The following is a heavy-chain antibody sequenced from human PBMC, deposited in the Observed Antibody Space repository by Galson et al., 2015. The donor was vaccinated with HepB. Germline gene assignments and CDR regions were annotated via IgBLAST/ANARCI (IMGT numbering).Heavy chain of an antibody. CDR1: GFTFSNFA. D-gene: IGHD2-8*01. J-gene: IGHJ4*02. CDR3: ARDERSCTTTPCDPFDY. CDR2: INKDSRYI. V-gene: IGHV3-21*01. Sequence: SLRLSCAASGFTFSNFAMNWVRQAPGKGLEWVSSINKDSRYIYYADSVKGRFTISRDNAKNSLSLQMNSLRAEDTAVYYCARDERSCTTTPCDPFDYWGQGALVTVSS.